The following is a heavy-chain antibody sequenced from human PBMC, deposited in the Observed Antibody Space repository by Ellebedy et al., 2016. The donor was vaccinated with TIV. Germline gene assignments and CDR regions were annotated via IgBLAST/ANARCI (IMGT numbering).Heavy chain of an antibody. Sequence: GRSLRLSCEAPGFTFSNSNLNWVRQAPGKGLEWVSYISTGSRNIYYADSVKGRFTISRDNAKNSLYLHMNSLRDEDTAVYYCARDGAYNYDTYWYFDLWGRGTLVTVSS. CDR3: ARDGAYNYDTYWYFDL. J-gene: IGHJ2*01. CDR2: ISTGSRNI. V-gene: IGHV3-48*02. D-gene: IGHD5-18*01. CDR1: GFTFSNSN.